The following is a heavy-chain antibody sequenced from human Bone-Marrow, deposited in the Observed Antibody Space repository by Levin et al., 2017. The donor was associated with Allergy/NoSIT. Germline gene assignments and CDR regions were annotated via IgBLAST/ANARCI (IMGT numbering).Heavy chain of an antibody. V-gene: IGHV5-51*01. CDR3: PKNASNYGYGMNV. CDR2: VYPADSDA. CDR1: GYSFISYW. Sequence: GESLKISCQGSGYSFISYWIAWVRQMPGKGLEWMGSVYPADSDATYNPSFLGQVSLSVDKSLNTAYLQWSRLKPSDTAIYYCPKNASNYGYGMNVWGQGTTVTVSS. D-gene: IGHD4-17*01. J-gene: IGHJ6*02.